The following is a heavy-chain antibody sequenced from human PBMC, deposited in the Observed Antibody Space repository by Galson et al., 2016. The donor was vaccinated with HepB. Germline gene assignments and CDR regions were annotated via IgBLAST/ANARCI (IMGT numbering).Heavy chain of an antibody. J-gene: IGHJ6*02. CDR1: GFTFSSYW. V-gene: IGHV3-74*01. D-gene: IGHD2-21*01. CDR2: INSDGSST. CDR3: ARGPHVERPYYGMDV. Sequence: SLRLSCAASGFTFSSYWMHWVRQAPGKGLVWVARINSDGSSTGYADSVKGRFTTSRDNAKNTLYVQMDSLRAEDTALYYCARGPHVERPYYGMDVWGQGTTVTVSS.